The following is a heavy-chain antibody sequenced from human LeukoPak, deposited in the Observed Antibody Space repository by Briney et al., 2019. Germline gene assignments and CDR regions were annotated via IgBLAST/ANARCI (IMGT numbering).Heavy chain of an antibody. J-gene: IGHJ6*02. CDR2: ICGRGDST. V-gene: IGHV3-23*01. D-gene: IGHD5-18*01. CDR1: GFTFSSYA. CDR3: AKDPPATQLWVQGSYGMDV. Sequence: GGSLRLSCAASGFTFSSYAMSWVRQAPGKGLEWVSAICGRGDSTYYADSVKGRFTISRDDSKNTLYLQMNSLRAEDTAVYYCAKDPPATQLWVQGSYGMDVWGQGTTVTVSS.